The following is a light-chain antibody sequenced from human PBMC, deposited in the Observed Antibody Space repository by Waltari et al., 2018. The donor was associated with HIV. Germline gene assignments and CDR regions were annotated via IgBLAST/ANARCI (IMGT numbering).Light chain of an antibody. Sequence: QSVLTQPPSMSGAPGHTVTLPCPGRSPNIRARSHVNWYQQVQGSAPRLLIPANSDRPPGVPERFSASKSGTSASLTISGLQAEDDADYFCQSFDIRLRGWVFGGGARVTVL. CDR3: QSFDIRLRGWV. J-gene: IGLJ3*02. CDR1: SPNIRARSH. CDR2: ANS. V-gene: IGLV1-40*01.